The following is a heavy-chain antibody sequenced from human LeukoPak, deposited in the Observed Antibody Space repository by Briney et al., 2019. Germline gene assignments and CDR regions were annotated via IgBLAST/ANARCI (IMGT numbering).Heavy chain of an antibody. CDR3: AKDLDRSGTTCHKTVDY. V-gene: IGHV3-30*02. CDR1: GFSFSGKG. J-gene: IGHJ4*02. D-gene: IGHD2-2*02. Sequence: GGSLRLSCAASGFSFSGKGMHWVRQAPGKGLEWVAFIRYDGSNKYYGDSMKGRFTVSRDNSKNTLYLQMNSLRAEDTAVYYCAKDLDRSGTTCHKTVDYWGQGTLVSVSS. CDR2: IRYDGSNK.